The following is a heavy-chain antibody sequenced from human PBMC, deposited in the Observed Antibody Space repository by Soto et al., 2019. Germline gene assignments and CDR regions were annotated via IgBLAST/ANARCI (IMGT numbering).Heavy chain of an antibody. V-gene: IGHV1-18*04. CDR3: ARVNVVVPAAILGSGSAAMDV. CDR1: GYTFTSYG. J-gene: IGHJ6*02. Sequence: ASVKVSCKASGYTFTSYGISWVRQAPGQGLEWMGWISAYNGNTNYAQKLQGRVTMTTDTSTSTAYMELRSLRSDDTAVYYCARVNVVVPAAILGSGSAAMDVWGQGTTVTV. CDR2: ISAYNGNT. D-gene: IGHD2-2*02.